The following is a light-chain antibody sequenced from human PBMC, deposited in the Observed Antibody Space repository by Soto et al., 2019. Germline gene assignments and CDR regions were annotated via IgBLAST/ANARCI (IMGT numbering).Light chain of an antibody. J-gene: IGKJ1*01. CDR3: QQYGSSPQT. CDR2: GAS. V-gene: IGKV3-20*01. Sequence: EIVLTQSPGTLSLSPGERATLSCRASQSVSSSYLEWYQQKPGQAPSLLIYGASSTATGIPDRFSGSGSGTDFTLTISRLQPEDFAMYYCQQYGSSPQTFGQGTKVEIK. CDR1: QSVSSSY.